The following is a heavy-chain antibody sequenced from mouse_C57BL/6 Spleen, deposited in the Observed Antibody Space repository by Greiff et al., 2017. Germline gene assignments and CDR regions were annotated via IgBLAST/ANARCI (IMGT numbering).Heavy chain of an antibody. V-gene: IGHV1-26*01. D-gene: IGHD2-5*01. CDR1: GYTFTDYY. CDR3: ARFYYSNPFAY. CDR2: INPNNGGT. Sequence: VQLQQSGPELVKPGASVKISCKASGYTFTDYYMNWVKQSHGKSLEWIGDINPNNGGTSYNQKFKGKATLTVDKSSSTAYMELRSLTSEDSAVYYCARFYYSNPFAYWGQGTLVTVSA. J-gene: IGHJ3*01.